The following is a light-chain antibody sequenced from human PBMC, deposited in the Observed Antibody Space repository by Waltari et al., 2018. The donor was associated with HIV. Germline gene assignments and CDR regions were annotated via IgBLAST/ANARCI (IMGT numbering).Light chain of an antibody. V-gene: IGKV4-1*01. J-gene: IGKJ3*01. Sequence: DIVMTQSPDYLVVSLGERATINCKSSQSVLYSSSSKNYLAWYQQKPGQSPKLLIYWASTLESGVPDRFSGGGSVTDFTLTISSLQAEDVAVYDCQQYYSLPFTFGPGTKVDIK. CDR3: QQYYSLPFT. CDR2: WAS. CDR1: QSVLYSSSSKNY.